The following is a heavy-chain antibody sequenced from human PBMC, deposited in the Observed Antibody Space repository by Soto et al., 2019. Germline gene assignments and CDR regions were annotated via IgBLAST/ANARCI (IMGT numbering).Heavy chain of an antibody. CDR3: ARAGGVAVAATQGY. V-gene: IGHV1-18*01. CDR1: GYTFTSYG. D-gene: IGHD2-15*01. CDR2: ISAYNGNT. J-gene: IGHJ4*02. Sequence: ASVKVSCKASGYTFTSYGLSWVRQAAGQGLEWMGWISAYNGNTNYAQKLQGRVTITTDTSTNTAYMELSSLRSDDTAVYYCARAGGVAVAATQGYWGQGTLVTVSS.